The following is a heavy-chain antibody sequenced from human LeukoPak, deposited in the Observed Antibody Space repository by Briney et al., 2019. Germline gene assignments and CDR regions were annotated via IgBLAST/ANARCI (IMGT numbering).Heavy chain of an antibody. D-gene: IGHD4-17*01. CDR3: AKDRAYGDFFLDY. CDR1: GFTFSSYA. CDR2: ISYDGSNK. V-gene: IGHV3-30*04. J-gene: IGHJ4*02. Sequence: GGSLRLSCAASGFTFSSYAMHWVRQAPGKGLEWVAVISYDGSNKYYADSVKGRFTISRDNSKNTLYLQMNSLRAEDTAVYYCAKDRAYGDFFLDYWGQGTLVTVSS.